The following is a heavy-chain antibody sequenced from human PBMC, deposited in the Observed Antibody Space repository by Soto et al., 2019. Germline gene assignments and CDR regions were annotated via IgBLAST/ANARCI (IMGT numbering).Heavy chain of an antibody. CDR2: ISAYNGNT. CDR1: GYTFTSYG. J-gene: IGHJ6*02. D-gene: IGHD2-2*01. CDR3: ARDLCPFVVVPAAMPFLDV. V-gene: IGHV1-18*01. Sequence: ASVKVSCKASGYTFTSYGISWVRQAPGQGLEWMGWISAYNGNTNYAQKLQGRVTMTTDTSTGTAYMELRSLRSDDTAVYYCARDLCPFVVVPAAMPFLDVWDQGTTFTVSS.